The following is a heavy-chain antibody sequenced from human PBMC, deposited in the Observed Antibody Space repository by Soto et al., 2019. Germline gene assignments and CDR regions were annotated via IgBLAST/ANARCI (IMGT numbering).Heavy chain of an antibody. CDR2: INGDATVT. V-gene: IGHV3-74*01. Sequence: PGGSLRLSCVASGFTLSNHWMHWVRQAPGKGLEWISLINGDATVTYYAVSVKGRFTISRDNAEKTVSLQMNSLNVEDTALYYCARDLMTTWSFDFWAQGIPVTVSS. CDR1: GFTLSNHW. CDR3: ARDLMTTWSFDF. J-gene: IGHJ4*02.